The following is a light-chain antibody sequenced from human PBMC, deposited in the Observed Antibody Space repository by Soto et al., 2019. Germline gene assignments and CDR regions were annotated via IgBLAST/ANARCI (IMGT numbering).Light chain of an antibody. V-gene: IGKV3D-20*02. CDR3: QQRVNWPPT. J-gene: IGKJ4*01. CDR1: QSVSSNL. Sequence: EIVLTQSPGTLSLSPGERATLSCRASQSVSSNLLAWYQEKPGQAPRLLIYGASSRATGIPDRFSGSGSGTDFTLTISRLEPEDFAVYYCQQRVNWPPTFGGGTKVEI. CDR2: GAS.